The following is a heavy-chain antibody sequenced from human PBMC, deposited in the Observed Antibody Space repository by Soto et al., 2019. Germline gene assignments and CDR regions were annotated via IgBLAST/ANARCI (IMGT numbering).Heavy chain of an antibody. J-gene: IGHJ4*02. V-gene: IGHV1-18*04. CDR1: GYTFTSYG. Sequence: WASVKVSCKASGYTFTSYGISWVRQAPGQGLEWMGWISAYNGNTNYAQKLQGRVTMTTDTSTSTAYMELRSLRSDDTAVYYCARMYYDYVWGSYRSYYFDYWGQGTLVTVSS. CDR2: ISAYNGNT. CDR3: ARMYYDYVWGSYRSYYFDY. D-gene: IGHD3-16*02.